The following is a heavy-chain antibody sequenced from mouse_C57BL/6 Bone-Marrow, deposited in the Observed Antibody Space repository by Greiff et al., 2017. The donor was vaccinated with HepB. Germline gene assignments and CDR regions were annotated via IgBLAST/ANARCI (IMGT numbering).Heavy chain of an antibody. CDR2: INYDGSST. Sequence: EVQLVESEGGLVQPGSSMKLSCTASGFTFSDYYMAWVRQVPEKGLEWVANINYDGSSTYYLDSLKSRFIISRDNAKNILYLQMSSLKSEDTATYYCAREEGDGYYFDYWGQGTTLTVSS. V-gene: IGHV5-16*01. CDR1: GFTFSDYY. D-gene: IGHD1-1*01. CDR3: AREEGDGYYFDY. J-gene: IGHJ2*01.